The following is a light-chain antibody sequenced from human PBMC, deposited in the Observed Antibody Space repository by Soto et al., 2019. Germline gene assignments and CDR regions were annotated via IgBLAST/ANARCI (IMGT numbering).Light chain of an antibody. CDR1: SSDVGSYDL. V-gene: IGLV2-23*01. CDR3: CSYAGSFTWV. Sequence: QSALTQPASVSGSPGQSITISCTGTSSDVGSYDLVSWYQQHPGTAPKLMIYEGSKRPSGVSYRFSGSKSGNTASLTISGLRTEDEADYYCCSYAGSFTWVFGGGTKLTVL. CDR2: EGS. J-gene: IGLJ3*02.